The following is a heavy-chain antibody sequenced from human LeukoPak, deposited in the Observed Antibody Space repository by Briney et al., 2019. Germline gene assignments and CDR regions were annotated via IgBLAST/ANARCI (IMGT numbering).Heavy chain of an antibody. D-gene: IGHD3-22*01. V-gene: IGHV3-23*01. J-gene: IGHJ4*02. CDR3: AKDREPIYYDSSGYYPSGFDY. CDR1: GFTFSSYA. Sequence: GGSLRPSCAASGFTFSSYAMSWVRQAPGKGLEWVSVISGSGGSTYYADSVKGRFTISRDNSKNTLYLQMNSLRAEDTAVYYCAKDREPIYYDSSGYYPSGFDYWGQGTLVTVSS. CDR2: ISGSGGST.